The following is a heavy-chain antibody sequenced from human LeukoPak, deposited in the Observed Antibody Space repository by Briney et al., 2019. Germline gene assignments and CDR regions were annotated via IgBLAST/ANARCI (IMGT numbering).Heavy chain of an antibody. Sequence: PWETLSLTCTVSGGSISSYYWSWIRQPAGEGLQWIGRISTTGSTNYNPSLSSRVTMSIDTSKNQFSLKLRSVTAADTAVYYCAREVEMATQFDYWGQGTLVTVSS. CDR2: ISTTGST. CDR1: GGSISSYY. D-gene: IGHD5-24*01. V-gene: IGHV4-4*07. J-gene: IGHJ4*02. CDR3: AREVEMATQFDY.